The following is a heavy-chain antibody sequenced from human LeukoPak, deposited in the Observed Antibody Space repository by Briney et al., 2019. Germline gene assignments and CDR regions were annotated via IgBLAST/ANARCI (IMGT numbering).Heavy chain of an antibody. D-gene: IGHD3-22*01. CDR3: ARDFGHYYDSSGYLDI. CDR1: GGSISSYY. Sequence: PSETLSLTCTVSGGSISSYYWSWIRQPPGKGLEWIGYIYYSGSTNYNPSLQSRVTISVDTSKNQFSLKLSSVTAADTAVYYCARDFGHYYDSSGYLDIWGQGTMVTVSS. V-gene: IGHV4-59*01. J-gene: IGHJ3*02. CDR2: IYYSGST.